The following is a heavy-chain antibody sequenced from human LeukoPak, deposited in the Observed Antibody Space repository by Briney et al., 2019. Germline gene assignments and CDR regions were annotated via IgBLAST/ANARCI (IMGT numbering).Heavy chain of an antibody. CDR3: CRLDLYDSSGYYYAGNYPPFDY. D-gene: IGHD3-22*01. CDR2: INPNSGGT. V-gene: IGHV1-2*06. Sequence: GASVTVSCTASGYTFTVYYMHWVRQAPGQGLEWMGRINPNSGGTSYAQKFQGRVTMTRDTSISTAYMELSRLRSDDTAVYYCCRLDLYDSSGYYYAGNYPPFDYWGQGTLVTVSS. CDR1: GYTFTVYY. J-gene: IGHJ4*02.